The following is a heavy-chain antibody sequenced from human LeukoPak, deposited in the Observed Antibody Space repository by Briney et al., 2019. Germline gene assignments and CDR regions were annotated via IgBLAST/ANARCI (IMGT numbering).Heavy chain of an antibody. D-gene: IGHD3-10*01. Sequence: SETLSLTCAVYGGSFSGYYWGWIRQPPGKGLEWIGYIYYSGSTNYNPSLKSRVTISVDTSKNQFSLKLSSVTAADTAVYYCARDQSYYGSGSFLYWGQGTLVTVSS. J-gene: IGHJ4*02. CDR3: ARDQSYYGSGSFLY. CDR2: IYYSGST. V-gene: IGHV4-59*01. CDR1: GGSFSGYY.